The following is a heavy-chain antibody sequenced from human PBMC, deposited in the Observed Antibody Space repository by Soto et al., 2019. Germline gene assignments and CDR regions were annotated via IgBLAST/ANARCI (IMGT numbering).Heavy chain of an antibody. CDR3: ARAFITMVRGVIIKRVCYFDY. CDR2: INHSGST. CDR1: GGSFSGYY. Sequence: QVQLQQWGAGLLKPSETLSLTCAVYGGSFSGYYWSWIRQPPGKGLEWIGEINHSGSTNYNPSLKSRVTISVDTSKNQFSLKLSSVTAADTAVYYCARAFITMVRGVIIKRVCYFDYWGQGTLVTVSS. D-gene: IGHD3-10*01. V-gene: IGHV4-34*01. J-gene: IGHJ4*02.